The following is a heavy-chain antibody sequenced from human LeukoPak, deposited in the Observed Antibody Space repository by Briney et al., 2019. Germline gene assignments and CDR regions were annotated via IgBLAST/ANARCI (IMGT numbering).Heavy chain of an antibody. Sequence: GGSLRLSCLGSEFTFGDYGLTWVRQAPGKGLEWVSYISSSGSTIYYADSVKGRFTISRDNAKNSLYLQMKSLGAEDTAVYYCARDFRYYDSSGYTHWGQGTLVSVSS. J-gene: IGHJ4*02. CDR2: ISSSGSTI. CDR1: EFTFGDYG. V-gene: IGHV3-48*01. CDR3: ARDFRYYDSSGYTH. D-gene: IGHD3-22*01.